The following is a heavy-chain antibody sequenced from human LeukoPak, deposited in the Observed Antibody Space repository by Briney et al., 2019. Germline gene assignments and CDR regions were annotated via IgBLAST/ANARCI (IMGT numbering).Heavy chain of an antibody. CDR3: ARVGEFVVVTASTHSYYMDV. D-gene: IGHD2-21*02. CDR2: IYYSGTT. Sequence: PSETLSLTCTVSGGSINSGSYYWGWIRQPPGKGLEWIGNIYYSGTTYDNPSLKSRVTISVDTSKNQFSLKLSSVTAADTAVYYCARVGEFVVVTASTHSYYMDVWGKGTTVTVSS. J-gene: IGHJ6*03. CDR1: GGSINSGSYY. V-gene: IGHV4-39*07.